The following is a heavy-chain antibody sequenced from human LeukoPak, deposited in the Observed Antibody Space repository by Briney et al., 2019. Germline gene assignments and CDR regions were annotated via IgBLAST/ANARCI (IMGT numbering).Heavy chain of an antibody. CDR2: ISSSGSTI. CDR3: ARDSTYYYDSSGYPGY. J-gene: IGHJ4*02. V-gene: IGHV3-48*04. Sequence: PGGSLRLSCAASGFTFSSYAMSWVRQAPGKGLEWVSYISSSGSTIYYADSVKGRFTISRDNAKNSLYLQMNSLRAEDTAVYYCARDSTYYYDSSGYPGYWGQGTLVTVSS. CDR1: GFTFSSYA. D-gene: IGHD3-22*01.